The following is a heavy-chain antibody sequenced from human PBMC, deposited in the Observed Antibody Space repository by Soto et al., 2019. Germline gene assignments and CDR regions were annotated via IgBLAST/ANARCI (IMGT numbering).Heavy chain of an antibody. CDR3: ARGGLNIEMATSTPIDY. CDR2: INPSGGST. CDR1: GYTFTSYY. J-gene: IGHJ4*02. V-gene: IGHV1-46*01. D-gene: IGHD5-12*01. Sequence: QVQLVQSGAEVKKPGASVKVSCKASGYTFTSYYMHWVRQAPGQGLEWMGIINPSGGSTSYAQKFQGRVTMTRDTPSSTVYMELSSLRSEDTAVYYCARGGLNIEMATSTPIDYWGQGTLVTVSS.